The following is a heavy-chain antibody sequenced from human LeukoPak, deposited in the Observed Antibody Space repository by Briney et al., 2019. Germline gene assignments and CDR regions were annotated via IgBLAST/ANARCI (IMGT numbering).Heavy chain of an antibody. Sequence: PSETLSLTCTVSGGSISSYYWSWIRQPPGKGLGWIGYMYYSGSTHYNPSLKSRVTISVDTSKNQFSLKLSSVTAADTAVYYCARTTISGYLFDPWGQGTLVTVSS. CDR3: ARTTISGYLFDP. J-gene: IGHJ5*02. D-gene: IGHD3-22*01. CDR1: GGSISSYY. V-gene: IGHV4-59*01. CDR2: MYYSGST.